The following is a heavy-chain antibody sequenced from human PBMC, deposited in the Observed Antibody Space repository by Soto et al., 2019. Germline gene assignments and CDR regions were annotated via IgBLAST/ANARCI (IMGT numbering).Heavy chain of an antibody. Sequence: QLQLQESGPGLVNPSETLSVTCSVSGDSIGTINYYWGWLRQPPGKGPEWIGSIYYSWSTHYNPSLSGRVTISVDTSKNQFSLRLSSVTAADTAVYYCARHPGYTVPTVYATHYFDDWGQGVLVTVSS. CDR2: IYYSWST. V-gene: IGHV4-39*01. CDR3: ARHPGYTVPTVYATHYFDD. D-gene: IGHD2-8*01. CDR1: GDSIGTINYY. J-gene: IGHJ4*02.